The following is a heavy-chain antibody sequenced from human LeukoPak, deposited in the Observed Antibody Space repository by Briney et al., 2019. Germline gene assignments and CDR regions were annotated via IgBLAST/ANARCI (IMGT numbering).Heavy chain of an antibody. J-gene: IGHJ4*02. CDR3: ARRRYNGYDWDF. CDR1: GGSISSYY. CDR2: IHYSGFA. Sequence: SETLSLTCTVSGGSISSYYWSWIRQPPGKGLEWIGYIHYSGFANYNPSLKSRVTMSVDTSKNQFSLKLSSVTAADTAVYFCARRRYNGYDWDFWGQGTLVTVSS. V-gene: IGHV4-59*08. D-gene: IGHD5-12*01.